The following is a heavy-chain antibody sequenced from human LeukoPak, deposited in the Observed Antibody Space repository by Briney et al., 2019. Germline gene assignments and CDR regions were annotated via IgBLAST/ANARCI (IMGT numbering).Heavy chain of an antibody. D-gene: IGHD2-15*01. CDR1: GFNFNNYW. CDR3: ARRGARYCSGGSCPYYYYMDV. J-gene: IGHJ6*03. CDR2: IYPGNSDT. V-gene: IGHV5-51*01. Sequence: GASLQISCKGSGFNFNNYWTACVRQMPGKGLEWMGIIYPGNSDTRYRPSLQGQVTISADKSISTAYLQWSSLKASDTAMYYCARRGARYCSGGSCPYYYYMDVWGKGTTVTISS.